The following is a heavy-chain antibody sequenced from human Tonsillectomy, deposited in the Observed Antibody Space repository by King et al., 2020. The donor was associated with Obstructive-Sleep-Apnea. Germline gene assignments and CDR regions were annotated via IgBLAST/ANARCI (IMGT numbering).Heavy chain of an antibody. Sequence: QLVQSGAEVKKPGASVKVSCKASGYTFTSYAMHWVRQAPGQRLEWMGWINAGNGNTKYSQKFQGRVTIIRDTSASTAYMELSSLRSEDTAVYYCARNYDILTGYDYWGQGTLVTVSS. J-gene: IGHJ4*02. CDR1: GYTFTSYA. CDR3: ARNYDILTGYDY. CDR2: INAGNGNT. D-gene: IGHD3-9*01. V-gene: IGHV1-3*01.